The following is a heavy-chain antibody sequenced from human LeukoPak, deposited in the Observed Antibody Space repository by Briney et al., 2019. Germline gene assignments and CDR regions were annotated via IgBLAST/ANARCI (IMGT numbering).Heavy chain of an antibody. CDR3: AAVEMATISVH. V-gene: IGHV4-34*01. CDR2: INHSGST. CDR1: GGSFSGYY. J-gene: IGHJ4*02. D-gene: IGHD5-24*01. Sequence: SETLSLTCAVYGGSFSGYYWSWIRQPPGKGLEWIGEINHSGSTNYNPSLKSRVTISVDTSKNQFSLKLSSVTAADTAVYYCAAVEMATISVHWGQGTLVTVSS.